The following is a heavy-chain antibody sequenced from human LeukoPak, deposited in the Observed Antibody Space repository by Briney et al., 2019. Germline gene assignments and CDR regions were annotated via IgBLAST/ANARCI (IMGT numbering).Heavy chain of an antibody. V-gene: IGHV1-46*03. CDR3: VREVGRGFDP. CDR2: INPSGGST. J-gene: IGHJ5*02. CDR1: GYTFTSYY. Sequence: SVKVSCKASGYTFTSYYMHWVRQAPGQGLEGMGIINPSGGSTSYAQKFQGRVTMTRDMSTSTVYMELSSLRSEDTAVYYCVREVGRGFDPWGQGNLVTVSS. D-gene: IGHD1-26*01.